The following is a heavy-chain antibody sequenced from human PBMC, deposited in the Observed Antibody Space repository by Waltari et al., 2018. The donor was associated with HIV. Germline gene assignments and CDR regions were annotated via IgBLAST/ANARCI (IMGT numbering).Heavy chain of an antibody. V-gene: IGHV3-7*04. CDR2: KKQDGRER. D-gene: IGHD3-10*01. CDR3: ARGGFYGSGSKVN. J-gene: IGHJ4*02. CDR1: GFTFSSYW. Sequence: EVQLVESGGGLVQPGGSLRLSCAASGFTFSSYWMSWVREAPGKGLEWAANKKQDGRERYYVDSVNGRFTISRDNAENALYLQMNSLRAEDTAVYYCARGGFYGSGSKVNWGQGTLVTVSS.